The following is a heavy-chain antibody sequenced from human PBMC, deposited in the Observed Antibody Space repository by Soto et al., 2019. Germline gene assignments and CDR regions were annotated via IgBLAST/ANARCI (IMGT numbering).Heavy chain of an antibody. CDR1: GASISSDGYY. D-gene: IGHD4-17*01. V-gene: IGHV4-31*03. CDR3: ARSRQTVTSRFDF. J-gene: IGHJ4*02. Sequence: QVQLQESGPGLVRPSQTLSLTCTVSGASISSDGYYWGWIRQHPGKGLEYIAYMYYSGSTYYNPSVKSRATMSVDASKNQFALKLSSVTAADTAVYYCARSRQTVTSRFDFWGQGALVTVSS. CDR2: MYYSGST.